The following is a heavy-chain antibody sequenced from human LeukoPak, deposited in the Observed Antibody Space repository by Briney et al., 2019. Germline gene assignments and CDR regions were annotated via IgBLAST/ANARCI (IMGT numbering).Heavy chain of an antibody. J-gene: IGHJ4*02. CDR2: VVGAGTTT. Sequence: GGSLRLSCAAAGFTFVNYAMSWVRQPPGKGREWVSAVVGAGTTTFYADCVKGRFSISRDNSKNTVYLQINSLRAGDTAVYYCAKARLSTGWAYNDYWGQGTLVTVSS. CDR1: GFTFVNYA. CDR3: AKARLSTGWAYNDY. D-gene: IGHD6-19*01. V-gene: IGHV3-23*01.